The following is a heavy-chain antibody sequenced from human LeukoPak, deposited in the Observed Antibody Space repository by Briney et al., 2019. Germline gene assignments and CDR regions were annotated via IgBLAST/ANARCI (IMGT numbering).Heavy chain of an antibody. J-gene: IGHJ3*02. D-gene: IGHD3-22*01. CDR3: ASGITMIVGGAFDI. CDR1: GFTFSSYA. CDR2: ISYDGSNK. V-gene: IGHV3-30-3*01. Sequence: GGSLRLSCAASGFTFSSYAMPWVRQAPGKGLEWVAVISYDGSNKYYADSVKGRFTISRDNSKNTLYLQMNSLRAEDTAVYYCASGITMIVGGAFDIWGQGTIVTVSS.